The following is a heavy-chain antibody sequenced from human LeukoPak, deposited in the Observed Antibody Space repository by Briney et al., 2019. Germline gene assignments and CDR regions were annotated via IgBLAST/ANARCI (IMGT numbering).Heavy chain of an antibody. CDR3: ARVIVRTEDAFDI. D-gene: IGHD3-22*01. J-gene: IGHJ3*02. CDR1: GGSISSYY. V-gene: IGHV4-59*01. Sequence: KPSETLSLTCTVSGGSISSYYWSWIRQPPGKGLEWIGYIYYSGSTNYNPSLKSRVTISVDTSKNQFSLKLSPVTAADTAVYYCARVIVRTEDAFDIWGQGTMVTVSS. CDR2: IYYSGST.